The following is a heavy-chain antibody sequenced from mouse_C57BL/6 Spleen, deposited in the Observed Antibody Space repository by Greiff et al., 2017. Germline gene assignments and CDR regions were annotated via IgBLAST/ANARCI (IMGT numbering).Heavy chain of an antibody. Sequence: EVKLMESGGGLVKPGGSLKLSCAASGFTFSDYGMHWVRQAPEKGLEWVAYISSGSSTIYYADTVKGRFTISRDNAKNTLFLQMTSLRSEDTAMYYCARPGDSYWYFDVWGTGTTVTVSS. CDR2: ISSGSSTI. J-gene: IGHJ1*03. CDR3: ARPGDSYWYFDV. V-gene: IGHV5-17*01. CDR1: GFTFSDYG.